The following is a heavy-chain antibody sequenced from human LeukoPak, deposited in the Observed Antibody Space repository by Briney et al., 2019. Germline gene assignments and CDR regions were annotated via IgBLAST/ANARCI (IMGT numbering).Heavy chain of an antibody. CDR1: GYTFTGYY. D-gene: IGHD1-26*01. J-gene: IGHJ4*02. CDR3: AFSGIYGVY. Sequence: ASVKVSCKASGYTFTGYYMHWVRQAPGQGLEWMGWINPHSGDTIYAQKFQGRVTMTRDTSISTAYMELHSLRSDDTAVYYCAFSGIYGVYWGQGTLVTVSS. V-gene: IGHV1-2*02. CDR2: INPHSGDT.